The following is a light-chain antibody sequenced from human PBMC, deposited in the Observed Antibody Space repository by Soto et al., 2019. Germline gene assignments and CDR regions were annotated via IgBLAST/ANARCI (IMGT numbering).Light chain of an antibody. CDR1: QGIRNE. J-gene: IGKJ1*01. CDR3: LQDYNYPRA. CDR2: AAS. V-gene: IGKV1-6*01. Sequence: AIQMTQSPSSLSASVGDRVTMTCRATQGIRNELGWYQQKPGKAPKLLIYAASSLQSGVPSRFSGSASGTDFTLTISSLQPEDFATYYCLQDYNYPRAFGQGTKVDIK.